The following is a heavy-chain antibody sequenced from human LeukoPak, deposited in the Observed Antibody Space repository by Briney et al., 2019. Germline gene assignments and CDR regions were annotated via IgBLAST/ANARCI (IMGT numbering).Heavy chain of an antibody. Sequence: PGGSLRVSCGASGFTFSNYWMHWVRQAPGKGLVWVSRINSDGSSTSYADSVKGRFTISRDNAKNTLYVQMNSLRAEDTAVYYCARGRDGYNYDYWGQGTLVTVSS. CDR2: INSDGSST. V-gene: IGHV3-74*01. CDR3: ARGRDGYNYDY. J-gene: IGHJ4*02. CDR1: GFTFSNYW. D-gene: IGHD5-24*01.